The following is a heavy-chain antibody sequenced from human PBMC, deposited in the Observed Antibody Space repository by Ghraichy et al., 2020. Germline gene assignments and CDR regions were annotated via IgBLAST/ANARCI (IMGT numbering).Heavy chain of an antibody. CDR2: ISSSSRYK. D-gene: IGHD4-23*01. V-gene: IGHV3-21*01. CDR1: GFTFSSYS. J-gene: IGHJ6*02. CDR3: ATTVAHSYYYGMDV. Sequence: WGSLRLSCAVSGFTFSSYSMNWVRQAPGKGLEWDSFISSSSRYKNYADSVKGRFTISRDNAKNSLYSQMNSLRAADTAVYYCATTVAHSYYYGMDVWGQGTPVTVSS.